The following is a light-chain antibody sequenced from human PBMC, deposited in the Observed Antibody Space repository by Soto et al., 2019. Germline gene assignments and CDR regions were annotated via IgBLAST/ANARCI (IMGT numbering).Light chain of an antibody. V-gene: IGKV1-39*01. CDR3: QQSFSTPPT. CDR1: QSISSY. J-gene: IGKJ4*02. Sequence: DIQMTQSPPSVSASVGDRVIITCRASQSISSYLSWYQQKLGKAPSLLIYGASKLQGGVPSRFGGSGSGTNFTLTIVNFQPEDFATYYCQQSFSTPPTFGRGTKVDTK. CDR2: GAS.